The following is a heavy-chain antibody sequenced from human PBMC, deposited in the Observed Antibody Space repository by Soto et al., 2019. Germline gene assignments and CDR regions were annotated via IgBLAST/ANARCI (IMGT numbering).Heavy chain of an antibody. CDR2: SYYTGST. J-gene: IGHJ3*02. V-gene: IGHV4-30-4*01. CDR3: ARVRVYSDYDRTAEVFDI. CDR1: GGSISSVDYR. Sequence: QVQLQESGPGLVKPSQTLSLICTVSGGSISSVDYRWSWIRQPPGKGLECIGYSYYTGSTNYNPSVQSRVTISLDQYKNQFSLKLSSVTAADTAMDYCARVRVYSDYDRTAEVFDIWGQGTMVTVSS. D-gene: IGHD5-12*01.